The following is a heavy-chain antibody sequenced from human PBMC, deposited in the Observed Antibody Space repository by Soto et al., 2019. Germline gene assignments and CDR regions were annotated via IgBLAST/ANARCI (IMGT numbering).Heavy chain of an antibody. Sequence: ASVKVSCKASGYPFTTYDLSWVRQATGQGLEWMGWMNPKTGDADYAQKFQGRVTMTRDTSINTAYLELSSLRSEDTAVYYCARTLYGDNVDYWGQGTLVTVSS. CDR1: GYPFTTYD. D-gene: IGHD4-17*01. V-gene: IGHV1-8*01. CDR3: ARTLYGDNVDY. CDR2: MNPKTGDA. J-gene: IGHJ4*02.